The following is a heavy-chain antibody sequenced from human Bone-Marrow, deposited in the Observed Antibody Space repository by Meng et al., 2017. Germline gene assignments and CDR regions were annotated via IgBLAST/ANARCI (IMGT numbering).Heavy chain of an antibody. CDR3: ARGGIVATSSLDY. CDR2: TYYRSKWYN. V-gene: IGHV6-1*01. D-gene: IGHD5-12*01. CDR1: GDSVSSDSAA. Sequence: QVQLQQSGPGLVKTSQTLSLTCAISGDSVSSDSAAWNWLRQSPSRGLEWLGRTYYRSKWYNNYGVSVKSRITVSPDTYKNQFSLQLNSVTPEDTAVYYCARGGIVATSSLDYWGQGTLVTVSS. J-gene: IGHJ4*02.